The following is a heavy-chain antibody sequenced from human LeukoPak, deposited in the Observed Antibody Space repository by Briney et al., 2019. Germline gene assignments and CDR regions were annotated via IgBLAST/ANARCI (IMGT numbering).Heavy chain of an antibody. J-gene: IGHJ6*02. CDR1: GGSISSYY. D-gene: IGHD3-22*01. CDR2: IYYSGST. CDR3: ARSYDSRGYFYYGMDV. Sequence: SETLSLTCTVSGGSISSYYWSWIRQPPGKGLEWIGYIYYSGSTNYNPSLKSRVTISVDTSKNQFSLKLSSVTAADTAVYYCARSYDSRGYFYYGMDVWGQGTTVTVSS. V-gene: IGHV4-59*01.